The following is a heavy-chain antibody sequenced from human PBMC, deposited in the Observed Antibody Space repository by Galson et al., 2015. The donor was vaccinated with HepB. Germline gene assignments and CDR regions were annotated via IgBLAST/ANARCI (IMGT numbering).Heavy chain of an antibody. Sequence: CAISGDSVTSNCAVWNWIRQSPSRSLEWLGRTYFRSKWRIDYAMSVKSRITISADTSDNQFSLLLRSVTPEDTAVYYCAYGSDVWGPGTTVIVSS. V-gene: IGHV6-1*01. CDR3: AYGSDV. CDR2: TYFRSKWRI. CDR1: GDSVTSNCAV. J-gene: IGHJ6*02.